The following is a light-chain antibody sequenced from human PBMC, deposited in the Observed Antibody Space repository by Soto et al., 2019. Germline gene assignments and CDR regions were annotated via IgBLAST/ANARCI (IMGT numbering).Light chain of an antibody. CDR1: PSVTSN. CDR2: DAS. Sequence: EIVLPPSPATLSLPPGERATLSCRASPSVTSNLAWYQQALGQAPRLLIYDASNRAAGIPARFSGSGSGTDFTLTISSLEPEDFAVYYCQQYNYWPPLTFGGGTKVDIK. V-gene: IGKV3-11*01. CDR3: QQYNYWPPLT. J-gene: IGKJ4*01.